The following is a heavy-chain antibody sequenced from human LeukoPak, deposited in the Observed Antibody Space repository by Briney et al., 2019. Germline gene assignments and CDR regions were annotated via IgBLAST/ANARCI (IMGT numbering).Heavy chain of an antibody. Sequence: SETLSLTCAVYGGSFSGYYWSWIRQPPGKGLEWIGEINHSGSTNYNPSLKSRVTISVDTSKNQFSLKLSSVTAADTAVYYCARPYYDILTGYYRPRGAFDIWGQGTMVTVSS. J-gene: IGHJ3*02. CDR1: GGSFSGYY. CDR2: INHSGST. CDR3: ARPYYDILTGYYRPRGAFDI. V-gene: IGHV4-34*01. D-gene: IGHD3-9*01.